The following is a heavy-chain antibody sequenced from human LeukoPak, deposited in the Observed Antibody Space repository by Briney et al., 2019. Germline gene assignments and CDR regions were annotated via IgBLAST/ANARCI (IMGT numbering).Heavy chain of an antibody. D-gene: IGHD3-9*01. CDR2: IYYSGST. CDR1: GGSISSGGYY. V-gene: IGHV4-31*03. CDR3: ARTPRYYDILTGYYPRYYFDY. Sequence: PSQTLPLTCTVSGGSISSGGYYWSWIRQHPGKGLEWIGYIYYSGSTYYNPSLKSRVTISVDTSKNQFSLKLSSVTAADTAVYYCARTPRYYDILTGYYPRYYFDYWGQGTLVTVSS. J-gene: IGHJ4*02.